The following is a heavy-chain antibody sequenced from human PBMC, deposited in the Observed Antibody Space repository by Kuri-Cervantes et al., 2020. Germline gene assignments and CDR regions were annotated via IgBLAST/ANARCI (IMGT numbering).Heavy chain of an antibody. J-gene: IGHJ6*03. CDR1: GFTFSSYD. Sequence: GESLKISCAASGFTFSSYDMHWVRQATGKGLEWVSAIGTAGDTYYPGSVKGRFTISRDNSKNTLYLQLNSLRTEDMAVYYCARVPTGSLNYYYYYMDVWGKGTTVTVSS. V-gene: IGHV3-13*01. CDR2: IGTAGDT. D-gene: IGHD1-1*01. CDR3: ARVPTGSLNYYYYYMDV.